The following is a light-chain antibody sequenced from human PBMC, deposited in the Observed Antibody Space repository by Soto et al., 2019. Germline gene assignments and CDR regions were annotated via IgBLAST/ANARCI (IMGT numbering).Light chain of an antibody. V-gene: IGKV3-20*01. CDR1: QSVSSSY. Sequence: EIVLTQSPGTLSLSPGERATLSCRASQSVSSSYLAWYQQKPGQAPRLLIYGASSRATGIPDRFSGSGSGTDFTHTISRLEPEDVAVYYCQQNGSSPRTFGQGAKVDIK. CDR2: GAS. J-gene: IGKJ1*01. CDR3: QQNGSSPRT.